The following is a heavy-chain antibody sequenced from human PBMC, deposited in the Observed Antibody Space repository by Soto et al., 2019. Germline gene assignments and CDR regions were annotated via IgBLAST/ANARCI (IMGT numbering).Heavy chain of an antibody. CDR3: AKDQYQLIRRCYGLDV. CDR1: GFTFSNYV. J-gene: IGHJ6*02. D-gene: IGHD2-2*01. Sequence: GVLRLPSASSGFTFSNYVMPWVLQAPGKGLEWVAVISYDGSNKYYAGSVRGRFTIARDNSKNTLFLQMNSLRPEDTAVYYCAKDQYQLIRRCYGLDVWGQGTTVTVSS. V-gene: IGHV3-30*18. CDR2: ISYDGSNK.